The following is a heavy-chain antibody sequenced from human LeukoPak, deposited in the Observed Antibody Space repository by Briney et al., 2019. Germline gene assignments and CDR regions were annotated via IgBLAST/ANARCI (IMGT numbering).Heavy chain of an antibody. V-gene: IGHV3-23*01. Sequence: PGGSLRLSCTASGFTFSSYAMNWVRQAPGKGLEWVSGIGAGGTFTYYADSVKGRFTIFRDNSRNTLSLQMNSLRAEDTAVYYCAKGGLKYFDLRGRGTLVTVS. J-gene: IGHJ2*01. CDR3: AKGGLKYFDL. CDR2: IGAGGTFT. CDR1: GFTFSSYA.